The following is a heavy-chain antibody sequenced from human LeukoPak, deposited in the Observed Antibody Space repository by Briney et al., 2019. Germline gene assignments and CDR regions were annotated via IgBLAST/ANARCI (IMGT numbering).Heavy chain of an antibody. CDR2: ISWNSGSI. V-gene: IGHV3-9*01. CDR1: GFTFDDYA. Sequence: PGGSLRLSCAASGFTFDDYAMHWVRQAPGKGLEWVSGISWNSGSIGYADSVKGRFTISRDNAKNSLYLQMNSLRAEDTAVYYCARGSGEMGTANRLGYWGQGTLVTVSS. D-gene: IGHD5-24*01. CDR3: ARGSGEMGTANRLGY. J-gene: IGHJ4*02.